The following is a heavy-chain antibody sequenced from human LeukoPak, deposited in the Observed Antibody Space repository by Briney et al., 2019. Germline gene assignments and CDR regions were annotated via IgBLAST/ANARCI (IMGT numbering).Heavy chain of an antibody. CDR3: ARGGGVYYYGSGSIFDY. J-gene: IGHJ4*02. CDR1: GYTFTSYG. Sequence: ASVKVSCKASGYTFTSYGISWVRQAPGQGLEWMGWISAYNGNTNYAQKLQGRVTMTTDTSTSTAYMELRSLRSDDTAVYYCARGGGVYYYGSGSIFDYWGQGTVVTVSS. CDR2: ISAYNGNT. V-gene: IGHV1-18*01. D-gene: IGHD3-10*01.